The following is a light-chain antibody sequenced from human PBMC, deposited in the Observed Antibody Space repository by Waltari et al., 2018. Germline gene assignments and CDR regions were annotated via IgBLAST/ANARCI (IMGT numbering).Light chain of an antibody. CDR2: DAY. CDR1: KSISSW. V-gene: IGKV1-5*01. CDR3: QQYNSSSGT. J-gene: IGKJ1*01. Sequence: DIQMTQPPSTLSASVGDRVTLTCRASKSISSWLAWYQQRPGKAPKLLIYDAYSLKSGVPSRFSGSGFGTEFTLTISSLQPDDFATYYCQQYNSSSGTFGQGTEVEIK.